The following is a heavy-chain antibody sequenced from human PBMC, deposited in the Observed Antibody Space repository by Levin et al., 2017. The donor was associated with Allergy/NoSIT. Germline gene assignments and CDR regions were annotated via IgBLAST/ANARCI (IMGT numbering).Heavy chain of an antibody. CDR2: IKSKASGGTA. CDR1: GFTAAGAW. Sequence: GESLKISCATSGFTAAGAWMTWIRQAPGKGLEWVGRIKSKASGGTADYAAAVEGRFFISRDDSKGTLYLEMNSLTTEDTGVYFCNTWLMRGTMNDYWGQGTLVTVSS. D-gene: IGHD2-2*01. CDR3: NTWLMRGTMNDY. J-gene: IGHJ4*02. V-gene: IGHV3-15*01.